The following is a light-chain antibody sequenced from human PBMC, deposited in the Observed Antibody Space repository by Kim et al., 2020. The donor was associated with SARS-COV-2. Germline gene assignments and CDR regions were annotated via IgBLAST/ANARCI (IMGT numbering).Light chain of an antibody. J-gene: IGLJ1*01. V-gene: IGLV1-44*01. CDR2: SND. CDR3: ATWDDSLNGLYV. CDR1: SSNIGSNT. Sequence: QLVLTQPPSEAGTPGQRVTITCSGSSSNIGSNTVHWYQQVPGTAPKLLIYSNDQRPSGVPDRFSGSKSGTSASLAISGLQSEDEADYSCATWDDSLNGLYVFGTGTKVTVL.